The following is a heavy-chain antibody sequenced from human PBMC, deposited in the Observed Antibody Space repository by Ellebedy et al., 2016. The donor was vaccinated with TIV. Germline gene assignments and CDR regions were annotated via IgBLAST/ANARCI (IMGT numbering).Heavy chain of an antibody. V-gene: IGHV3-21*01. D-gene: IGHD2-8*01. CDR3: ASNDRYYYYGMDV. Sequence: GESLKISCAASGFTFSSYSMNWVRQAPGKGLEWVSSISSSSSYIYYADSVKGRFTTSRDNAKNSLYLQMNSLRAEDTAVYYCASNDRYYYYGMDVWGQGTTVTVSS. CDR2: ISSSSSYI. CDR1: GFTFSSYS. J-gene: IGHJ6*02.